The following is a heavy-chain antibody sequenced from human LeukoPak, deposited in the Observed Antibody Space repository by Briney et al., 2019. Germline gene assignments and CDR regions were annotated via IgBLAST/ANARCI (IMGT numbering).Heavy chain of an antibody. Sequence: GASVKVSCKASGYTFTGYYMHWVRQAPGQGLEWMGRINPNSGGTNYAQKFQGRVTMTRDTSISTAYMELSRLRSDDTAVYYCARRRGPRGSYKYNWFDPWGQGTLVTVSS. CDR1: GYTFTGYY. V-gene: IGHV1-2*06. J-gene: IGHJ5*02. CDR2: INPNSGGT. D-gene: IGHD1-26*01. CDR3: ARRRGPRGSYKYNWFDP.